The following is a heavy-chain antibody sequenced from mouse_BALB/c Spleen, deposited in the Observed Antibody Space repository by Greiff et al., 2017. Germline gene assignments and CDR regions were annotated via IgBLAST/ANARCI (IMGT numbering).Heavy chain of an antibody. CDR3: ARDPAYYGNYWYFDV. CDR1: GFSLTGYG. CDR2: IWGDGST. Sequence: VQLQQSGPGLVAPSQSLSITCTVSGFSLTGYGVNWVRQPPGKGLEWLGMIWGDGSTDYNSALKSRLSISKDNSKSQVFLKMNSLQTDDTARYYCARDPAYYGNYWYFDVWGAGTTVTVSS. V-gene: IGHV2-6-7*01. J-gene: IGHJ1*01. D-gene: IGHD2-10*01.